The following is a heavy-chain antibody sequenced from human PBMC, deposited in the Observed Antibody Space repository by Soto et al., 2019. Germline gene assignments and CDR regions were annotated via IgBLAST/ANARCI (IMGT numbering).Heavy chain of an antibody. CDR1: GGSIISGGYY. J-gene: IGHJ6*03. CDR3: ARVLASNHRGDYYYYMDV. D-gene: IGHD4-4*01. Sequence: SETLSLTCTVSGGSIISGGYYLSWIRQHPGKGLEWIGYIYYSGSTYYNPSLKSRVTISVDTSKNQFSLKLSSVTAADTAVYYCARVLASNHRGDYYYYMDVWGKGTTVTVSS. V-gene: IGHV4-31*03. CDR2: IYYSGST.